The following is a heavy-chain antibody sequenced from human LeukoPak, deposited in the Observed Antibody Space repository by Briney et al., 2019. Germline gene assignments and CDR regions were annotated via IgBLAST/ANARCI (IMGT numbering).Heavy chain of an antibody. V-gene: IGHV4-34*01. Sequence: SETLSLTCAVYGGSFGGYYWSWIRQPPGKGLEWIGEINHSGSTNYNPSLKSRVTISVDTSKNQFSLKLSSVTAADTAVYYCARDSFSTIALYYWGQGTLVTVSS. CDR3: ARDSFSTIALYY. CDR1: GGSFGGYY. J-gene: IGHJ4*02. D-gene: IGHD2/OR15-2a*01. CDR2: INHSGST.